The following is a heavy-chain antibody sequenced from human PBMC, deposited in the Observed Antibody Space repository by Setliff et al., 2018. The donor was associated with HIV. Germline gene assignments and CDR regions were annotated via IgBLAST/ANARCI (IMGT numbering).Heavy chain of an antibody. V-gene: IGHV7-4-1*02. D-gene: IGHD3-3*01. Sequence: ASVKVSCKASAYSFTDYFIHWVRQAPGQGLEWMGWISPNNAGTRIPRTFRGFTGRFVFSLDTSVSTAYLQISSLKAEDTAVYYCARVSLQFLEWSDYYYYYMDVWGKGTTVTVSS. CDR1: AYSFTDYF. CDR2: ISPNNAGT. CDR3: ARVSLQFLEWSDYYYYYMDV. J-gene: IGHJ6*03.